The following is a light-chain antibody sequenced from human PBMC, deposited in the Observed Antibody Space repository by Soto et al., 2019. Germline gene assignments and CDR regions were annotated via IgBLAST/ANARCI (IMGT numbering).Light chain of an antibody. CDR1: KSVNSNY. CDR3: QQYGRSPFN. J-gene: IGKJ5*01. Sequence: EIVLTQSRDIVSLSPGDRASLSCRASKSVNSNYLAWFQQHPGQPPSLLIFGASSRAIGIPDRFSGSGTETDFTLSITRLEPEDFGVYYCQQYGRSPFNFGQGTRLEIK. V-gene: IGKV3-20*01. CDR2: GAS.